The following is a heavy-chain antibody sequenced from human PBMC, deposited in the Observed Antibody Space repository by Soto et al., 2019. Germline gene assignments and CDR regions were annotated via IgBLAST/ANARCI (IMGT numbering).Heavy chain of an antibody. Sequence: GGSLRLSCAASGFTFSSYAMSWVRQAPGKGLEWVSAISGSGGSTYYADSVKGRFTISRDNSKNTLYLQMNSLRAEDTAVYYCAKGMYATRGLNYYYGMDVWGQGTTVTVSS. V-gene: IGHV3-23*01. D-gene: IGHD2-8*01. J-gene: IGHJ6*02. CDR3: AKGMYATRGLNYYYGMDV. CDR2: ISGSGGST. CDR1: GFTFSSYA.